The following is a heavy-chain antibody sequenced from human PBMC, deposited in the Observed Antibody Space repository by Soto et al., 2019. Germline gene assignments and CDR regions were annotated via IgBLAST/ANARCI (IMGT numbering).Heavy chain of an antibody. V-gene: IGHV3-9*01. CDR2: ISWDSGSI. CDR3: AKDAAYYFDY. CDR1: GLTFDNYA. J-gene: IGHJ4*02. Sequence: GGSLRLSCAASGLTFDNYAMHWVRQAPGKGLEWVSGISWDSGSIDHADSVRGRFTISRDNARNSLYLRTSSLRPEDTALYYCAKDAAYYFDYWGQGTLVTVSS. D-gene: IGHD6-25*01.